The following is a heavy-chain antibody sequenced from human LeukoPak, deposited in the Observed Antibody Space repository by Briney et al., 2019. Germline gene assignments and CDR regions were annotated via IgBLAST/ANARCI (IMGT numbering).Heavy chain of an antibody. J-gene: IGHJ4*02. D-gene: IGHD3-10*01. Sequence: ASVKVSCKASGYTFTSYYMHWVRQAPGQGLEWMGIINPSGGSTSYAQKFQGRVTMTRDTSTSTVYMELSSLRSEDTAVYYCARDIPTMVRGVLYMGRFFDYWGQGTLVTVSS. CDR2: INPSGGST. V-gene: IGHV1-46*01. CDR3: ARDIPTMVRGVLYMGRFFDY. CDR1: GYTFTSYY.